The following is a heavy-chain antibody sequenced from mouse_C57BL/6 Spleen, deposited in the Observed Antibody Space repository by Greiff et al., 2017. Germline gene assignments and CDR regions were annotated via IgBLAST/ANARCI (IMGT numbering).Heavy chain of an antibody. CDR3: ARVDYDGVAY. CDR1: GFTFSDYY. Sequence: EVQLVESEGGLVQPGSSMKLSCTASGFTFSDYYMAWVRQVPEKGLEWVANINYDGSSTYYLDSLKIRFIISRDNATNILYLQMSSLKSEVTATYYCARVDYDGVAYWGQGTLVTVSA. J-gene: IGHJ3*01. V-gene: IGHV5-16*01. CDR2: INYDGSST. D-gene: IGHD2-4*01.